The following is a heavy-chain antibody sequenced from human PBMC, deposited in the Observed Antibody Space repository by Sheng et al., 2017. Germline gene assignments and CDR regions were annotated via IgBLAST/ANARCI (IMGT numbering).Heavy chain of an antibody. CDR1: AFMFSSYG. CDR2: IWPDGSQK. V-gene: IGHV3-33*03. CDR3: AKDGIACGGDCYPDTPDY. D-gene: IGHD2-21*01. Sequence: QVQLVESGGGVVQPGESLRLSCAASAFMFSSYGINWVRQVPGKGLEWVALIWPDGSQKTYGDSVQGRFTISRDNSMNTVFLQMHRLRVEDTAVYYCAKDGIACGGDCYPDTPDYWGRVPWSSSPQ. J-gene: IGHJ4*02.